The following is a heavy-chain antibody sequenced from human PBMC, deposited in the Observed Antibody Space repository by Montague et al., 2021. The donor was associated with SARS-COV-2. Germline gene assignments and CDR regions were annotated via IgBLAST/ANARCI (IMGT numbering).Heavy chain of an antibody. CDR1: GGSISSSSYY. CDR2: IYYSGST. CDR3: ASHYSATLPAVY. V-gene: IGHV4-39*01. Sequence: SETLSLTCTVSGGSISSSSYYWGWIRQPPGKGLEWIGSIYYSGSTYYNPSLKSRVTISVDTSKNQFSLKLSSVTAADTAVYYCASHYSATLPAVYWGQGTLVTVSS. D-gene: IGHD2-15*01. J-gene: IGHJ4*02.